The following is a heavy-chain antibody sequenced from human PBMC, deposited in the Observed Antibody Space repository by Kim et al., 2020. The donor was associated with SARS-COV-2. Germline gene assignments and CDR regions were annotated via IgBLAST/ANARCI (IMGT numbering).Heavy chain of an antibody. V-gene: IGHV4-61*01. CDR2: IYYSGST. CDR3: ARGDRQQLVVN. J-gene: IGHJ4*02. Sequence: SETLSLTCTVSGGSVSSGSYYWSWIRQPPGKGLEWIGYIYYSGSTNYNPSLKSRVTISVDTSKNQFSLKLSSVTAADTAVYYCARGDRQQLVVNWGQGTLVTVSS. D-gene: IGHD6-13*01. CDR1: GGSVSSGSYY.